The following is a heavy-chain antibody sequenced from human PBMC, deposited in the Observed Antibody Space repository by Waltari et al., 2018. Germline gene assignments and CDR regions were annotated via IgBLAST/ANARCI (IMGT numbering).Heavy chain of an antibody. CDR2: IYSGGST. J-gene: IGHJ4*02. V-gene: IGHV3-53*02. Sequence: EVQLVETGGGLIQPGGSQRLSCSASGLTVSSNYMSWVRQAPGKGLEWVSGIYSGGSTYYADSVKGRFTISRDNSKNTLYLQMNSLRAEDTAVYYCARVFGGDYWGQGTLVTVSS. CDR1: GLTVSSNY. CDR3: ARVFGGDY. D-gene: IGHD2-15*01.